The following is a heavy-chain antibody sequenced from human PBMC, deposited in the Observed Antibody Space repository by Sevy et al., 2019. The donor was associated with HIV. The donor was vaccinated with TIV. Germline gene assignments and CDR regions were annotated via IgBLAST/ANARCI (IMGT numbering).Heavy chain of an antibody. J-gene: IGHJ4*02. V-gene: IGHV5-51*01. D-gene: IGHD2-15*01. CDR2: IYPGDSDT. CDR3: GGSYEYCSGGNHLCYFDY. Sequence: GESLKISCKGSEYTFTHFWIAWVRQMPGKGLESMGIIYPGDSDTRYSPSFQGQVTFSADKSISTAYLQWDSLKASDTVRYYCGGSYEYCSGGNHLCYFDYWGQGTLVTVSS. CDR1: EYTFTHFW.